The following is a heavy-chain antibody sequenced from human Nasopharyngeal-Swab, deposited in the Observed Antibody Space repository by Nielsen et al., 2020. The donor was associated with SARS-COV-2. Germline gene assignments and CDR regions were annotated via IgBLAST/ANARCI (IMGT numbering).Heavy chain of an antibody. Sequence: ASVKVSCKASGYTLTSYYMHWVRQAPGQGLEWMGIINPSGGSTSYAQKFQGRVTMTRDTSTSTVYMELSSLRSEDTAVYYCARVGYSYGYADYWGQGTLVAVSS. D-gene: IGHD5-18*01. J-gene: IGHJ4*02. CDR2: INPSGGST. V-gene: IGHV1-46*01. CDR1: GYTLTSYY. CDR3: ARVGYSYGYADY.